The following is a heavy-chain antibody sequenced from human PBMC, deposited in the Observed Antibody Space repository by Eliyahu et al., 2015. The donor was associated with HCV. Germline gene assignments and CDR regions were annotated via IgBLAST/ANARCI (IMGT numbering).Heavy chain of an antibody. CDR2: INPNSGGT. CDR1: GYXFXXYY. D-gene: IGHD3-10*01. CDR3: ARVFTMVQGVLYY. J-gene: IGHJ4*02. V-gene: IGHV1-2*02. Sequence: QVQLVQSGAEVKKPGXSVKVSCKASGYXFXXYYMHWVRQAPGQGLEWMGWINPNSGGTNYAQKFQGRVTMTRDTSISTAYMELSRLRSDDTAVYYCARVFTMVQGVLYYWGQGTLVIVSS.